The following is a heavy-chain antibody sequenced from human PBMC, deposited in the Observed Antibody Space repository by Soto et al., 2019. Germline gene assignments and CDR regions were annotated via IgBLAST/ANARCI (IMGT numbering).Heavy chain of an antibody. J-gene: IGHJ4*02. CDR1: GFTFNIYG. V-gene: IGHV3-33*01. D-gene: IGHD5-18*01. CDR3: ARDRDTAIVFDY. Sequence: QVQLVESGGGVVQPGRSLRLSCAASGFTFNIYGMHWVRQAPGKGLEWVAVIWYDGSNKYYEDSVKGRFTISRDNSKNTLYLQMNSLRAEDTAVYYCARDRDTAIVFDYWGQGTLVTVSS. CDR2: IWYDGSNK.